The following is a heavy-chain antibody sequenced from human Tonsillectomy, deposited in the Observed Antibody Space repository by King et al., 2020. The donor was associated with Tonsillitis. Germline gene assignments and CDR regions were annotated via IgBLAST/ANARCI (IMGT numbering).Heavy chain of an antibody. V-gene: IGHV3-53*01. CDR3: ARVLRGNYYDSSGYPAY. Sequence: VQLVESGGGLIQPGGSLRLSCAASGFTVSSNYMSWGRQAPGQGLEGVSVIFSGCSTYYADSVKGRFTISRDNSKNMLYLQMNSLRAEDTAVYYCARVLRGNYYDSSGYPAYWGQGTLVTVSS. J-gene: IGHJ4*02. CDR1: GFTVSSNY. D-gene: IGHD3-22*01. CDR2: IFSGCST.